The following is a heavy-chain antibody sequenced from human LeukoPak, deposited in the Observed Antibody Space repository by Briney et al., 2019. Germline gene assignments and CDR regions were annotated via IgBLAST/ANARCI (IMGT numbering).Heavy chain of an antibody. CDR3: AREGGMAGTYYYYYMDV. CDR2: INHSGST. J-gene: IGHJ6*03. CDR1: GGSFSGYY. D-gene: IGHD5-24*01. V-gene: IGHV4-34*01. Sequence: SETLSLTCAVYGGSFSGYYWSWIRQPPGKGLDWIGEINHSGSTNYNPSLKSRVTISVDTSKNQFSLKLSSVTAADTALYYCAREGGMAGTYYYYYMDVWGKGTTVTVSS.